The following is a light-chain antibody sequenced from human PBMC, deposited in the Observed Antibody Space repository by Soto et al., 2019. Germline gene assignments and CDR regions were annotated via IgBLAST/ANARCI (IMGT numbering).Light chain of an antibody. Sequence: QSVLTQPPSVSGAPGQRVTISCTGSSSNIGAGYEVHWYQHLPGKAPKLLIYGNTNRPSGVPDRFSGSKSGTSAYLAITGLQAEDEADYYCQSYDSSLSASYVFGGGTKLTVL. CDR1: SSNIGAGYE. CDR3: QSYDSSLSASYV. CDR2: GNT. J-gene: IGLJ1*01. V-gene: IGLV1-40*01.